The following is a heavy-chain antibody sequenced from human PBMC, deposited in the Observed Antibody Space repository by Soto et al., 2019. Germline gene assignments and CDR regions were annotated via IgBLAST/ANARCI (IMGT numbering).Heavy chain of an antibody. CDR3: ARENSIATLSYYYGMEV. CDR2: IIPIFGTT. D-gene: IGHD6-6*01. V-gene: IGHV1-69*01. Sequence: QVQLVQSGAEGKQPGSSMKVSCKASGATSSSYGISWVRQAPGQGLEWMGGIIPIFGTTTYAQKFQGRLTLTADESTSTVYMELRSLRSDDTATYYCARENSIATLSYYYGMEVWGQGTTVTVSS. CDR1: GATSSSYG. J-gene: IGHJ6*02.